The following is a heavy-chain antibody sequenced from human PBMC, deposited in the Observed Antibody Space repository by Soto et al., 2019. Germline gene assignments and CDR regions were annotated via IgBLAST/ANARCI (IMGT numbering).Heavy chain of an antibody. CDR3: ASAPRSDYDSSGYYFDY. V-gene: IGHV1-69*10. J-gene: IGHJ4*02. Sequence: ASVKVSCKASGDTFSSYAISWVRQAPGQGLEWMGGIIPILGIANYAQKFQGIVTITADKSTSSAYMELSSLRSEDTAVYYCASAPRSDYDSSGYYFDYWGQGTLVTVSS. D-gene: IGHD3-22*01. CDR2: IIPILGIA. CDR1: GDTFSSYA.